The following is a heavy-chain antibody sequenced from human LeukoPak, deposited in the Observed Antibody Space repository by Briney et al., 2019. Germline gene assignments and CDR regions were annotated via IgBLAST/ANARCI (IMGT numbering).Heavy chain of an antibody. J-gene: IGHJ5*01. Sequence: GGSLRLSCAASGFTVSSNYMTWVRQAPGKGLEWVSFIYSGGSTYYADSVKGRFTISRNNSKNTLYLQMNSLKTEDTAVYYCTTDSSFGARHCSGGSCYDSWGQGTLVTVSS. CDR3: TTDSSFGARHCSGGSCYDS. CDR1: GFTVSSNY. V-gene: IGHV3-66*01. D-gene: IGHD2-15*01. CDR2: IYSGGST.